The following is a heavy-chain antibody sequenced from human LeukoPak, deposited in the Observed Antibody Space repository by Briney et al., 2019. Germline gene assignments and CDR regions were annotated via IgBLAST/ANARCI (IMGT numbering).Heavy chain of an antibody. V-gene: IGHV1-2*06. CDR2: INPNSGGT. Sequence: GASVKVSCKASGYTFTGYYMHWVRQAPGQGLEWMARINPNSGGTNYAQKFQGRVNMTRDTSISTAYMELSRLRSDDTAVYYCARATGTYCSGGSCFNWFDPWGQGTLVTVSS. D-gene: IGHD2-15*01. CDR3: ARATGTYCSGGSCFNWFDP. CDR1: GYTFTGYY. J-gene: IGHJ5*02.